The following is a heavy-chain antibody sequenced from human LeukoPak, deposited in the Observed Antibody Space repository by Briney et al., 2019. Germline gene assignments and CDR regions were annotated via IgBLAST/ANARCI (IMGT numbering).Heavy chain of an antibody. CDR3: AKVVPAAIYYYYYMDV. V-gene: IGHV3-30*18. J-gene: IGHJ6*03. CDR1: GFTFSSYG. D-gene: IGHD2-2*01. CDR2: ISYDGSNK. Sequence: PGGSLRLSCAASGFTFSSYGMHWVRQAPGKGLEWVAVISYDGSNKYYADSVKGRFTISRDNSKNTLYLQMNSLRAEDTAVYYCAKVVPAAIYYYYYMDVWGKGTTVTVSS.